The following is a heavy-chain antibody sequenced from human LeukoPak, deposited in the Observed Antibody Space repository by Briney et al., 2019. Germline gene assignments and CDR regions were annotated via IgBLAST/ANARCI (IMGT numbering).Heavy chain of an antibody. CDR2: INPHTGVT. CDR1: GYTFTDYY. D-gene: IGHD2-15*01. J-gene: IGHJ4*02. CDR3: ARQRQQGNLFCSGGPCYVFDF. V-gene: IGHV1-2*02. Sequence: APVKVSCKASGYTFTDYYIHWVRQAPGQGLMWMGWINPHTGVTTYAQSFQGRVTLTRDTSTTTTYMELNSLASDDTAVYFCARQRQQGNLFCSGGPCYVFDFWGQGTLVTVSS.